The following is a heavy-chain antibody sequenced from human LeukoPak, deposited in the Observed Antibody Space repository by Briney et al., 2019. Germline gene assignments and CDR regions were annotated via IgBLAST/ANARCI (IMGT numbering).Heavy chain of an antibody. CDR2: ISYDGSNK. V-gene: IGHV3-30*01. J-gene: IGHJ4*02. D-gene: IGHD6-6*01. Sequence: GGSLRLSCAASGFTFSSYAMHWVRQAPGKGLEWVAVISYDGSNKYYADSVKGRFTISRDSSKNTLYLQMNSLRAEDTAVYYCARVGYSSSDGNEYPDYWGQGTLVTVSS. CDR3: ARVGYSSSDGNEYPDY. CDR1: GFTFSSYA.